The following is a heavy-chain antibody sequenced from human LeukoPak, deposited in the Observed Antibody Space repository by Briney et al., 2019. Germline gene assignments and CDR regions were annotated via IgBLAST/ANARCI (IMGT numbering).Heavy chain of an antibody. J-gene: IGHJ4*02. CDR3: AGAPRRLRGLRYFHY. V-gene: IGHV4-34*01. Sequence: SETLSLTCAVYGGSFSGYYWSWIRQPPGKGLEWIGEINHSGSTNYNPSLKSRVTISVDTSKNQFSLKLSSVTGADTAVVYFAGAPRRLRGLRYFHYWRQRTLVTVSS. CDR1: GGSFSGYY. CDR2: INHSGST. D-gene: IGHD5-12*01.